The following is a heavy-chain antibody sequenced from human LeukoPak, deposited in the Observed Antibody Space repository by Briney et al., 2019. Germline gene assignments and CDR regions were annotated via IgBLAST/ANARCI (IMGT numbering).Heavy chain of an antibody. J-gene: IGHJ3*02. Sequence: GGSLRLSCAASGFTLRSYSMNWVRQAPGKGLEWFSSISSSSTYIYYADSVKGRFTISRDNAKNSLYLQMNSLRAEDTAVYYCARVGYYYDSSTYSDGFDMWGQGTMVTVSS. CDR2: ISSSSTYI. CDR3: ARVGYYYDSSTYSDGFDM. CDR1: GFTLRSYS. V-gene: IGHV3-21*01. D-gene: IGHD3-22*01.